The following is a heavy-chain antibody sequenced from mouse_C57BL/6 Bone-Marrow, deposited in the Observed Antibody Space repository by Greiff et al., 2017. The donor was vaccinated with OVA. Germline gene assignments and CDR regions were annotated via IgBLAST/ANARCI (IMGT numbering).Heavy chain of an antibody. CDR2: FHPYNDDT. J-gene: IGHJ4*01. CDR3: ASASFYGSSPYAMDY. D-gene: IGHD1-1*01. Sequence: VQRVESGAELVKPGASVKMSCKASGYTFTTYPIEWMKQNHGKSLEWIGNFHPYNDDTKYNEKFKGKATLTVEKSSSTVYLELSRLTSDDSAVYYCASASFYGSSPYAMDYWGQGTSVTVSS. V-gene: IGHV1-47*01. CDR1: GYTFTTYP.